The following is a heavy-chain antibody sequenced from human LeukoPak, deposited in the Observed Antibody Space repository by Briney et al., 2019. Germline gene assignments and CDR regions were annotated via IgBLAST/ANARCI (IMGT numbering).Heavy chain of an antibody. V-gene: IGHV4-39*07. Sequence: SETLSLTCTVSGGSVSTSDYYWGWIRQFPVKGLEWIGDVFYTGKTNYNPSLRGRATISIDTSKNQFSLKLTYVTAADTAVYYCARVFDSWGQGTLVTVSS. J-gene: IGHJ4*02. CDR2: VFYTGKT. CDR3: ARVFDS. CDR1: GGSVSTSDYY.